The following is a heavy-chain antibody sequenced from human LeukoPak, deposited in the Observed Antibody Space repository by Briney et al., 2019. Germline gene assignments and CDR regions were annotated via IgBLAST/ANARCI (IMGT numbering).Heavy chain of an antibody. CDR2: ISSSSSYI. D-gene: IGHD2-21*01. Sequence: PGGSLGLSCAASGFTFSSYSMNWVRQAPGKGLEWVSSISSSSSYIYYADSVKGRFTISRDNAKNSLYLQMNSLRAEDTALYYCAKEGGGNCYDPIDYWGQGILVSVSS. CDR3: AKEGGGNCYDPIDY. CDR1: GFTFSSYS. V-gene: IGHV3-21*04. J-gene: IGHJ4*02.